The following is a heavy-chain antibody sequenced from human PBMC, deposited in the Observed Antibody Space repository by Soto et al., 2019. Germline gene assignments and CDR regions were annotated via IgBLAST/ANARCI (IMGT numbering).Heavy chain of an antibody. D-gene: IGHD5-18*01. Sequence: PGGSLRLSCAASGFTFSTYIMNWVRQAPGKGLEWVSVITDSGGDTYYADSVKGRFTISRDNSKNTLYLQMSSLRAEDTAVYYCATGFSYSVIDYWGQGTQVTVSS. CDR2: ITDSGGDT. CDR3: ATGFSYSVIDY. CDR1: GFTFSTYI. V-gene: IGHV3-23*01. J-gene: IGHJ4*02.